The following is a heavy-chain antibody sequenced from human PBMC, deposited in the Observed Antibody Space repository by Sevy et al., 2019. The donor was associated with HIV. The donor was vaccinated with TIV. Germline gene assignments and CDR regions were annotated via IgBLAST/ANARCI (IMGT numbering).Heavy chain of an antibody. D-gene: IGHD2-21*02. Sequence: ASVKVSCKASGYTFTDHYIHWVRQAPGQGLECMGIVNPSGGGTNYAQNFQGRVTFTRDTSTSTVYMELSGLRSEDTAVYDCARVESCGGDCYFSDYWGQGTQVTVSS. CDR1: GYTFTDHY. V-gene: IGHV1-46*01. CDR3: ARVESCGGDCYFSDY. CDR2: VNPSGGGT. J-gene: IGHJ4*02.